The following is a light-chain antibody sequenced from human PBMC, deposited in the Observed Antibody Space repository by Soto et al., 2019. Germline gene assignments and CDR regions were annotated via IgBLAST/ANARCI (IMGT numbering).Light chain of an antibody. CDR3: QQFNSL. V-gene: IGKV1-13*02. J-gene: IGKJ5*01. Sequence: AIPMTQSPSSLSASIGDPVTTSCRASQGIATGLAWYPQEPGAPPNLLIYDASTLERGIPSRFSGRGSGKHFILTINNLHPEDFATYYCQQFNSLFGQGTRLEIK. CDR1: QGIATG. CDR2: DAS.